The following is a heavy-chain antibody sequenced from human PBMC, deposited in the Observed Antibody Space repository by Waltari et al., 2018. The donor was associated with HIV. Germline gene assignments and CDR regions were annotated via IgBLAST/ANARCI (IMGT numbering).Heavy chain of an antibody. CDR1: GGSISNFY. V-gene: IGHV4-59*01. D-gene: IGHD3-16*01. Sequence: QVQLQESGPGLVKPSETLSLTCTVSGGSISNFYWSWIRQPPGKGLEWLGYVYSSGSTDYNPSLKGRATISLDTSKNQFFLKLNSVTTADTAVYFCARVGGITSPFGVWGKGTTVTVSS. CDR2: VYSSGST. CDR3: ARVGGITSPFGV. J-gene: IGHJ6*04.